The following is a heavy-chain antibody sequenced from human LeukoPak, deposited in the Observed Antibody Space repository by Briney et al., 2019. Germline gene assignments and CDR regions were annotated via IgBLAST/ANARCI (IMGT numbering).Heavy chain of an antibody. Sequence: GGSLRLSCAVSGFTFRSYVMTWVRQAPGKGLEWVANINPDGSEENYVDSAKGRFTISRDNAKSSLYLQMNSLRPEDTAVYYCIKGGGSGWPFDYWGQGTLVTVSS. D-gene: IGHD6-19*01. CDR3: IKGGGSGWPFDY. CDR1: GFTFRSYV. CDR2: INPDGSEE. J-gene: IGHJ4*02. V-gene: IGHV3-7*03.